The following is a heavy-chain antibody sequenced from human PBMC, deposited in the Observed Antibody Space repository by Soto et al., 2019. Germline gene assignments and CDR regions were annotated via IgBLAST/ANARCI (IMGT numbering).Heavy chain of an antibody. CDR1: GGSISSSSYY. D-gene: IGHD3-9*01. J-gene: IGHJ5*02. V-gene: IGHV4-39*01. Sequence: QLQLQESGPGLVKPSETLSLTCTVSGGSISSSSYYWGWIRQPPGKGLEWIGSIYYSGSTYYNPSLKGRITISIATSKNQFSLKLSSGTAADTAVYYCARHRYDILTGYYLGDPKLNWFDPWGQGTLVTVSS. CDR3: ARHRYDILTGYYLGDPKLNWFDP. CDR2: IYYSGST.